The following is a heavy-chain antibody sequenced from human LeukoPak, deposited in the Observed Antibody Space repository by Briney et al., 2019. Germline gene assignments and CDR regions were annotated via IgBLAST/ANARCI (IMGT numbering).Heavy chain of an antibody. V-gene: IGHV3-33*06. CDR2: IWHDGCNK. CDR3: AKEWTRGGLDY. J-gene: IGHJ4*02. Sequence: GGSLRLSCAASGLTFSTYAMHWDRQAPGKGGEGVSVIWHDGCNKLYADSVKRRLTISRDNSNNTLFLQMNSLRAEDTAVYFCAKEWTRGGLDYWGLGTLVTVSS. D-gene: IGHD3-16*01. CDR1: GLTFSTYA.